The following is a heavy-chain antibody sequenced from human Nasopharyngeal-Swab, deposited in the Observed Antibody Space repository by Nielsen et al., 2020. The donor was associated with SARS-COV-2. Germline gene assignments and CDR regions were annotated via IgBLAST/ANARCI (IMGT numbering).Heavy chain of an antibody. CDR2: IYHSGST. CDR1: GGSISSSGYY. D-gene: IGHD3-9*01. V-gene: IGHV4-39*07. Sequence: SETLSLTCSVSGGSISSSGYYWGWIRQPPGKGLEWIGEIYHSGSTNYNPSLKSRVTISVDKSKNQFSLKLSSVTAADTAVYYCARLPDILTGYSTAFDYWGQGTLVTVSS. CDR3: ARLPDILTGYSTAFDY. J-gene: IGHJ4*02.